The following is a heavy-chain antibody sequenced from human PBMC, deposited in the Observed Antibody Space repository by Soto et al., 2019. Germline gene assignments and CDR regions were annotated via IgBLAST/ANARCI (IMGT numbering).Heavy chain of an antibody. CDR3: ARQPPGDYGDDY. CDR1: GGSISSSSYY. Sequence: QLQLQESGPGLVKPSETLSLTCTVSGGSISSSSYYWGWIRQPPGKGLEWIGSIYYSGSTYYNPSLKSRVTISVDTSKNQFSLKLSSVTAADTAVYYCARQPPGDYGDDYWGQGTLVTVSS. D-gene: IGHD4-17*01. J-gene: IGHJ4*02. V-gene: IGHV4-39*01. CDR2: IYYSGST.